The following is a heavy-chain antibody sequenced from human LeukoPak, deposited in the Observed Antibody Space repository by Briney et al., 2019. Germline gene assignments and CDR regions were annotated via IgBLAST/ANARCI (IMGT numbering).Heavy chain of an antibody. D-gene: IGHD3-3*01. CDR2: TFPGDSES. J-gene: IGHJ3*02. CDR1: GNTFNNYW. CDR3: ASHKRQDFWSGYPDAFDI. V-gene: IGHV5-51*01. Sequence: GESLKISCQGSGNTFNNYWIGWVRQMPGKGLEWMGITFPGDSESRYSPSFQGQVTISADKSISTAYLQWSSLKASDTAMYYCASHKRQDFWSGYPDAFDIWGQGTMVTVSS.